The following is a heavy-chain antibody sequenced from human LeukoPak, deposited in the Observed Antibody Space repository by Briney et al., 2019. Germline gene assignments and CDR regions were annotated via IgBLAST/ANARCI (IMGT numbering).Heavy chain of an antibody. CDR1: GFTFSNYA. J-gene: IGHJ4*02. Sequence: GGSLRLSCAGSGFTFSNYAMSWVRQAPGKGLEWVSIISPSGGTTYYADSVKGRFTISRVNSRDTLYLQMSSLRAEDTALYYCAKDPLPYFPVYYFDYWGQGTLVTVSS. CDR3: AKDPLPYFPVYYFDY. V-gene: IGHV3-23*01. CDR2: ISPSGGTT. D-gene: IGHD3-10*01.